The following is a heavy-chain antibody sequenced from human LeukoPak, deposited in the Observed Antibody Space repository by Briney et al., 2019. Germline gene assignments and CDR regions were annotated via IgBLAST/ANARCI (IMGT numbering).Heavy chain of an antibody. D-gene: IGHD3-10*01. CDR3: ARDGGGSGSYYNYYYYYMDV. Sequence: ASVKVSCKSSGYIFTNHYMHWVRQAPGQGLEWMGLINPSGISTLYAEKFRGRIIMTRDMSTATDYMELSSLRSEDTAVYYCARDGGGSGSYYNYYYYYMDVWGKGTTVTVSS. CDR2: INPSGIST. CDR1: GYIFTNHY. J-gene: IGHJ6*03. V-gene: IGHV1-46*01.